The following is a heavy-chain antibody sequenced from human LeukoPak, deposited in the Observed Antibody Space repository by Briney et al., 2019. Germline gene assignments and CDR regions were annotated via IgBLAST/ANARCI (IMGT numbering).Heavy chain of an antibody. D-gene: IGHD2-15*01. J-gene: IGHJ4*02. CDR1: GGSISSYY. Sequence: SSETLSLTCTVSGGSISSYYWSWIRQPPGKGLEWIGYVYYTGSTNYNPSLKSRVTISVDTSKNQFSLKLSSVTAADTAVYYCARDDCSGGSCYDYWGQGTLVTVSS. CDR3: ARDDCSGGSCYDY. CDR2: VYYTGST. V-gene: IGHV4-59*01.